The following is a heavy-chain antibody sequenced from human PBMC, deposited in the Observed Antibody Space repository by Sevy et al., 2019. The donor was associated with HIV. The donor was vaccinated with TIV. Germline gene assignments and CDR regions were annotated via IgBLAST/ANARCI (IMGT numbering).Heavy chain of an antibody. CDR1: GYTFTGYY. V-gene: IGHV1-2*02. J-gene: IGHJ4*02. Sequence: ASVKVSGKASGYTFTGYYIHWVRQAPGQGLEWMGWINPNTGGTNYAQKFQGRVTMTRDTSTSSAYLELSGLGSDDTAVFYCARGPKGPNPIDYWGQGTLVTVSS. CDR3: ARGPKGPNPIDY. CDR2: INPNTGGT.